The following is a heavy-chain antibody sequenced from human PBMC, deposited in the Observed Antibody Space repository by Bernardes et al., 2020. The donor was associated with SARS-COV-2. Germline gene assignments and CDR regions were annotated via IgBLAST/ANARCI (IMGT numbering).Heavy chain of an antibody. Sequence: SETLSLTCAVYGAAFSSTYWSWIRHSPGPGLGWIGEISISGNTNSNQSLTRQVTLSVDTSKNQFSLNLRSLTAADTAIYYCARGRNSVNMTLVVIGFTVYFDYWGQGTLVTASP. D-gene: IGHD3-22*01. CDR2: ISISGNT. CDR3: ARGRNSVNMTLVVIGFTVYFDY. J-gene: IGHJ4*02. V-gene: IGHV4-34*01. CDR1: GAAFSSTY.